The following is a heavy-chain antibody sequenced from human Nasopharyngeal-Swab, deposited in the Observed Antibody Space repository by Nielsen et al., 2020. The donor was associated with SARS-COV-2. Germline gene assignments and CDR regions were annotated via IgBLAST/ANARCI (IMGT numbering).Heavy chain of an antibody. J-gene: IGHJ3*01. D-gene: IGHD2-21*01. V-gene: IGHV3-20*01. Sequence: GESLKISCAASGFNFDDYGMSWVRQAPGKGPEWVSHITWNGGSTVYADSVKGRFTVSRDNAKSSLYLQMNSLRADDAAVYHCARVLFLDDAFDVWGQGAMVTVSS. CDR2: ITWNGGST. CDR3: ARVLFLDDAFDV. CDR1: GFNFDDYG.